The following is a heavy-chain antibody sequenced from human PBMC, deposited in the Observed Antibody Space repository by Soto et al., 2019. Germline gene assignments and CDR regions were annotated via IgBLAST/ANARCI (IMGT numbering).Heavy chain of an antibody. V-gene: IGHV3-21*01. J-gene: IGHJ6*02. D-gene: IGHD2-15*01. CDR3: ARDRGYDAHDYYYNAMDV. CDR2: IRGFSPYT. CDR1: GFTFRTYT. Sequence: AGGSLRLSCISSGFTFRTYTMNWVRQAPGKGLEWVSGIRGFSPYTFYAESVKGRFTISRDNAKNSLYLQMNSLRAEDTAVYYCARDRGYDAHDYYYNAMDVWGQGTTVTVSS.